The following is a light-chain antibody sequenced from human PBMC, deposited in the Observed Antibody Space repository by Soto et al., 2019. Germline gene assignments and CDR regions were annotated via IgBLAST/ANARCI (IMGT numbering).Light chain of an antibody. J-gene: IGKJ4*01. V-gene: IGKV3-15*01. CDR1: QSVSSN. CDR2: DAS. Sequence: EIVLTQSPATLSLSPGERATLSCRASQSVSSNLAWHQQKPGQAPRILMYDASTRATGISARFSGSGSGTDFTLTISCLQSEDFATYYCQQYYSFPLTFGGGTKVDIK. CDR3: QQYYSFPLT.